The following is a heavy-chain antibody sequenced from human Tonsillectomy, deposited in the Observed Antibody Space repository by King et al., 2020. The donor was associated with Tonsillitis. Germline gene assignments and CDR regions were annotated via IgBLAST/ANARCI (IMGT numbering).Heavy chain of an antibody. V-gene: IGHV5-51*01. CDR1: GYSFTTYW. D-gene: IGHD1-26*01. Sequence: VQLVESGAEVKKPGNSLKISCKGSGYSFTTYWGARVRQMPGKGLEWMGIIYPGDSDTRYSPSFQGQVTMSVGKSISTVYLQWSSLKASDTAIYYCARHRTSGSSDGIDIWGEGTMVTVSS. CDR3: ARHRTSGSSDGIDI. CDR2: IYPGDSDT. J-gene: IGHJ3*02.